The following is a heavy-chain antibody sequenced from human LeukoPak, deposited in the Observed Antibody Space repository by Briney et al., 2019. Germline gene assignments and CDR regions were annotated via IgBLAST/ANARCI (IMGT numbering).Heavy chain of an antibody. V-gene: IGHV3-30*18. J-gene: IGHJ4*02. CDR3: AKDPGYYGSGTYPTLFDY. CDR1: GFTFSSYG. Sequence: PGRSLRLSCAASGFTFSSYGMHWVRQAPGKGLDWVAVISYDGSNKYYADSVKGRFTISRDNSKNTLYLQMNSLRAEDTAVYYCAKDPGYYGSGTYPTLFDYWGQGTLVTVSS. D-gene: IGHD3-10*01. CDR2: ISYDGSNK.